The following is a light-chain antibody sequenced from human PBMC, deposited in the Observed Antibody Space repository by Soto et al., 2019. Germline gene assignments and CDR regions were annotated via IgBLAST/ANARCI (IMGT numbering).Light chain of an antibody. V-gene: IGKV1-5*03. CDR2: KAS. J-gene: IGKJ1*01. CDR3: QHYNSYSEA. Sequence: DIQMTQSPSSLSASVGDRVTITCRASQSISSYLNWYQQKPGKAPKLLIYKASTLKSGVPSRFSGRGSGTEFTLTISSLQPDDFATYYCQHYNSYSEAFGQGTKVDIK. CDR1: QSISSY.